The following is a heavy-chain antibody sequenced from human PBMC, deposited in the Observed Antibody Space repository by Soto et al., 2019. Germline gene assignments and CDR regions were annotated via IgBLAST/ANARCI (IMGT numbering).Heavy chain of an antibody. D-gene: IGHD2-15*01. Sequence: GESLKISCKGSGYSFTSYWIGWVRQMPGKGLEWMGIIYPGDSDTRYSPSFQGQVTISADKSISTAYLQWSSLKASDTAMYYCARQRYCSGGSCPPDTYYFDYWGQGTLVTVSS. J-gene: IGHJ4*02. CDR2: IYPGDSDT. CDR1: GYSFTSYW. CDR3: ARQRYCSGGSCPPDTYYFDY. V-gene: IGHV5-51*01.